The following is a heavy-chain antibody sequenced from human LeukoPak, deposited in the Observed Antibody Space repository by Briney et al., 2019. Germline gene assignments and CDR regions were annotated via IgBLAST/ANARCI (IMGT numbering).Heavy chain of an antibody. CDR1: GYTFTGYF. CDR3: ASGDYGDPPLNY. Sequence: ASVKVSCKAFGYTFTGYFVHWVRQAPGQGLQWMGWINPNTGGTNYAQKFQGRVTMTRDTSISTAYMELSRLRSDDTAVYYCASGDYGDPPLNYWGQGTLVTVSS. V-gene: IGHV1-2*02. J-gene: IGHJ4*02. D-gene: IGHD4/OR15-4a*01. CDR2: INPNTGGT.